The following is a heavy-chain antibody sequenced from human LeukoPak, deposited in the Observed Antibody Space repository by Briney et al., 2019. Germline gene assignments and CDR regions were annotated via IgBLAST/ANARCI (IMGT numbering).Heavy chain of an antibody. J-gene: IGHJ4*02. D-gene: IGHD6-13*01. CDR1: GFTFSSYW. Sequence: GGSLRLSCAASGFTFSSYWMHWVRQAPGKGPVWVSRINSDGSDTSYADSVKGRFTVSRDNAKNTLYLQMNSLRPEDTALYYCATSSSWYPVSSDHWGQGTLVTVSS. CDR3: ATSSSWYPVSSDH. V-gene: IGHV3-74*01. CDR2: INSDGSDT.